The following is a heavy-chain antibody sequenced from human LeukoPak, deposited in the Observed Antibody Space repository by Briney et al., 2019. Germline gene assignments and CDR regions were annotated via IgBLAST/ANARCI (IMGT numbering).Heavy chain of an antibody. Sequence: ASVNVSCKASGYTFTSYDINWVRQATGQGLEWMGWMNPNSGNTGYAQKFQGRVTITRNTSISTAYMELSSLRSEDTAVYYCVRVAVVAAHYYMDVWGKGTTVTVSS. V-gene: IGHV1-8*03. D-gene: IGHD2-15*01. CDR2: MNPNSGNT. J-gene: IGHJ6*03. CDR1: GYTFTSYD. CDR3: VRVAVVAAHYYMDV.